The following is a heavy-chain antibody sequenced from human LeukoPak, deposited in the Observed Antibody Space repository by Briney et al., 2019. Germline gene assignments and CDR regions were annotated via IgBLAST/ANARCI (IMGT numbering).Heavy chain of an antibody. V-gene: IGHV1-18*01. CDR1: GYTFTSCG. J-gene: IGHJ6*02. CDR2: ISAYNGNT. Sequence: ASVKVSCTASGYTFTSCGISWVRQAPGQGLEWMGWISAYNGNTNYAQKLQGRVTMTTDTSTSTAYMELRSLRSDDTAVYYCARSRAAAGLYYYGMDVWGQGTTVTVSS. D-gene: IGHD6-13*01. CDR3: ARSRAAAGLYYYGMDV.